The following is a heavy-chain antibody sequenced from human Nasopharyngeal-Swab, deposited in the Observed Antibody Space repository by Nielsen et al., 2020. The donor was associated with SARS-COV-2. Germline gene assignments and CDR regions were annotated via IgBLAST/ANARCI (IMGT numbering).Heavy chain of an antibody. V-gene: IGHV1-2*04. Sequence: ASMKVSCKASGYTFTGYYMHWVRQAPGQGLEWMGWINPNSGGTNYAQKFQGWVTMTRDTSISTAYMELSRLRSDDTAVYYCAIPDPGSSWHKNYYYYGMDVWGQGTTVTVSS. CDR3: AIPDPGSSWHKNYYYYGMDV. CDR1: GYTFTGYY. J-gene: IGHJ6*02. CDR2: INPNSGGT. D-gene: IGHD6-13*01.